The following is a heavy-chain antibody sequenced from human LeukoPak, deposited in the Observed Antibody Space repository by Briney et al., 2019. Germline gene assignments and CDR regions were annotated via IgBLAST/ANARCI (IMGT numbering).Heavy chain of an antibody. V-gene: IGHV4-34*01. CDR1: GGSLGGYS. CDR2: INHSGST. CDR3: ARHRTNNYGSGTPFDN. Sequence: ASETLSLTCAVYGGSLGGYSWSWMRQPPGKGLEWIGEINHSGSTNYNPSLKSRLTTSIDTSKNHFSLKLTSVSAADTAVYYCARHRTNNYGSGTPFDNWGQGTLVTVSS. J-gene: IGHJ4*02. D-gene: IGHD3-10*01.